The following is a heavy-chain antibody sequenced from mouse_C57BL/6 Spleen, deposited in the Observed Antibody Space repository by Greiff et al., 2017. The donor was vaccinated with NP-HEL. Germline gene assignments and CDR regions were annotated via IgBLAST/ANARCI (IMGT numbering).Heavy chain of an antibody. Sequence: QVQLKQPGAELVKPGASVKLSCKASGYTFTTYWMHWVKQRPGQGLEWIGMIHPNSGSANYNEKFKSKATLTVDKSSSTAYMQLSSLTSEDSAVCYCARRQDGYFPYWGQGTLVTVSA. D-gene: IGHD2-3*01. CDR3: ARRQDGYFPY. V-gene: IGHV1-64*01. CDR2: IHPNSGSA. CDR1: GYTFTTYW. J-gene: IGHJ3*01.